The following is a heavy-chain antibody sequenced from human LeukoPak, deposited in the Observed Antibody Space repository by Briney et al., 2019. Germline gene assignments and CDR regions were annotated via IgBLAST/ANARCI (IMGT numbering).Heavy chain of an antibody. D-gene: IGHD3-22*01. J-gene: IGHJ3*02. Sequence: SETLSLTCTVSGGSISSSSYYWGWIRQPPGKGLEWIGSIYYSGSTYYNPSLKSRVTISVDTSKNQFSLKLSSVTAADTAVYYCAREKLYYYDSTIGFDAFDIWGQGTMVTVSS. CDR2: IYYSGST. CDR3: AREKLYYYDSTIGFDAFDI. V-gene: IGHV4-39*02. CDR1: GGSISSSSYY.